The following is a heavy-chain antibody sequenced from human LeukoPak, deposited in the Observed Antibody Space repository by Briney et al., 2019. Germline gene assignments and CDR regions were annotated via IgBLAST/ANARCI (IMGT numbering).Heavy chain of an antibody. CDR2: IKQDGTEK. J-gene: IGHJ4*02. D-gene: IGHD2-2*02. V-gene: IGHV3-7*01. CDR1: GFTFTTYW. Sequence: GGSLRLSCAASGFTFTTYWLGWVRQPPGKGLEWVANIKQDGTEKYYVDSVKGRFTISRDNAKNSLYLQMNTLRVEDTAVYYCVRDSYTNTWHFQDEDYWGQGTLVTVSS. CDR3: VRDSYTNTWHFQDEDY.